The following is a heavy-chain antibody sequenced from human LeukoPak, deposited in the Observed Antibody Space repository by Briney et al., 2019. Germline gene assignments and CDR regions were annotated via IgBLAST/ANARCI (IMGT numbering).Heavy chain of an antibody. J-gene: IGHJ6*03. CDR2: INPNSGGT. Sequence: ASVKVSCKASGYTFTGYYMHWVRQAPGQGLEWMGWINPNSGGTNYAQKFQGRVTMTRDTSISTAYMELSRLRSDDTAVYYCARTCSGGSCYSGFYYYMDVWGKGTTVTVSS. V-gene: IGHV1-2*02. D-gene: IGHD2-15*01. CDR3: ARTCSGGSCYSGFYYYMDV. CDR1: GYTFTGYY.